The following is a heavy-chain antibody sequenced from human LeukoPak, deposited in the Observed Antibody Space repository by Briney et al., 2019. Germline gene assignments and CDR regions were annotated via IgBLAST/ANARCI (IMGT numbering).Heavy chain of an antibody. Sequence: SETLSLTCIVSSGAISGFYWTWIRQLPGKGLEWIGYIYSSGSTNYNLSLKSRVTMSIDTSKKQFSLTVSSVTAADTAFYYCARGPATYYHDSSGPPFDYWGQGTLVTVSS. CDR1: SGAISGFY. CDR2: IYSSGST. D-gene: IGHD3-22*01. CDR3: ARGPATYYHDSSGPPFDY. V-gene: IGHV4-59*01. J-gene: IGHJ4*02.